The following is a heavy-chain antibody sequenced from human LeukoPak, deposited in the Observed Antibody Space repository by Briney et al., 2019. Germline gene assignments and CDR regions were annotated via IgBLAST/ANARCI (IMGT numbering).Heavy chain of an antibody. Sequence: GGSLRLSCATSGFTLSSYWMHWVRQAPGKGLVWVSRIKSDGSSTNYADSVKGRFTISRDNAKNSLYLQMNSLRAEDTAVYYCARDPPRWYSSSSGFDYWGQGTLVTVSS. CDR3: ARDPPRWYSSSSGFDY. J-gene: IGHJ4*02. CDR1: GFTLSSYW. CDR2: IKSDGSST. D-gene: IGHD6-6*01. V-gene: IGHV3-74*01.